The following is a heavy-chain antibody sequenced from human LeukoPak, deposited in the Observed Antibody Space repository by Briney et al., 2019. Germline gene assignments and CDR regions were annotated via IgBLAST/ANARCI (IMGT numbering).Heavy chain of an antibody. CDR1: GFTFSSYA. CDR2: ISGSGGST. Sequence: GGSLRLSCAASGFTFSSYAMSWVRQAPGKGPEWVSAISGSGGSTYYADSVKGRFTISRDNSKNTLYLQMNSLRAEDTAVYYCAKANYYDSSGSTYWGQGTLVTVSS. V-gene: IGHV3-23*01. J-gene: IGHJ4*02. D-gene: IGHD3-22*01. CDR3: AKANYYDSSGSTY.